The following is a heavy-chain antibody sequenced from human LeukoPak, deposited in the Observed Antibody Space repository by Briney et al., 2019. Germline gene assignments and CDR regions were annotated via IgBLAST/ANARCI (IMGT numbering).Heavy chain of an antibody. CDR3: ARGKTGTTSNVNWFDP. D-gene: IGHD1-7*01. CDR2: INHSGST. V-gene: IGHV4-34*01. CDR1: GGSFSGYY. J-gene: IGHJ5*02. Sequence: PSETLSLTCAVYGGSFSGYYWSWIRQPPGKGLEWIGEINHSGSTNYNPSLKSRVTISVDTSKNQFSLKLRSVTAADTAVYYCARGKTGTTSNVNWFDPWGQGTLVTVSS.